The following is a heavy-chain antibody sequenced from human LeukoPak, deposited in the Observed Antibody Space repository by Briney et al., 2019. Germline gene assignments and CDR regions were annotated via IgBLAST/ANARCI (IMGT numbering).Heavy chain of an antibody. CDR2: ITSSSSHM. V-gene: IGHV3-21*01. J-gene: IGHJ5*01. Sequence: GGSLRLSCAASGFTLSTYTMNWVRQAPGKGLEWVSSITSSSSHMYYADSVKGRFTFSRDNAENSLHLQMNSLRAEDTAIYYCARSVGLDSWGQGTLVTVSS. CDR3: ARSVGLDS. CDR1: GFTLSTYT. D-gene: IGHD1-26*01.